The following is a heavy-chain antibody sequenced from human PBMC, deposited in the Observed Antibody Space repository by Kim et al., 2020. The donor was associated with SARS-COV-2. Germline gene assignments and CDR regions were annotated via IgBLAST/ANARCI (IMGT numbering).Heavy chain of an antibody. CDR2: ISYDGSDK. CDR3: VGDKGIQIWLYGMDV. D-gene: IGHD5-18*01. V-gene: IGHV3-30*04. Sequence: GGSLRLSCTASGFTFGSFAMHWVRQAPGKGLEWFTLISYDGSDKYYSDSVKGRFTMSRDNSKNTLYLQMNSLRPDDTAVYYCVGDKGIQIWLYGMDVWGQGTAVTVSS. CDR1: GFTFGSFA. J-gene: IGHJ6*02.